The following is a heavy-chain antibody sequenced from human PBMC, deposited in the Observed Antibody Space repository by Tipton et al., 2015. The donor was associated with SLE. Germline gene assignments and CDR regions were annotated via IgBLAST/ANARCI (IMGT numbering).Heavy chain of an antibody. CDR1: GGSISSYY. Sequence: TLSLTCTVSGGSISSYYWSWIRQPAGKGLEWIGRIYTSGSTNYNPSLKSRVTISVDTSKNQSSLKLSSVTAADTAVYYCARVSSSSSWGRYYYYGMDVWGQGATVTVSS. J-gene: IGHJ6*02. CDR2: IYTSGST. D-gene: IGHD6-13*01. V-gene: IGHV4-4*07. CDR3: ARVSSSSSWGRYYYYGMDV.